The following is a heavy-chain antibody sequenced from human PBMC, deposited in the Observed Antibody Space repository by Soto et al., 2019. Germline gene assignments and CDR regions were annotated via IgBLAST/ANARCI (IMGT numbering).Heavy chain of an antibody. CDR2: ISYDGSNK. V-gene: IGHV3-30-3*01. Sequence: QVQLVESGGGVVQPGRSLRLSCAASGFTFSSYAMHWVRQAPGKGLEWVAVISYDGSNKYYADSVKGRFTISRDNSKNALYLQMNSLRAEDTAVYYCARSAIPPYYYYGMAVWGQGTTVTVSS. J-gene: IGHJ6*02. CDR1: GFTFSSYA. CDR3: ARSAIPPYYYYGMAV. D-gene: IGHD5-18*01.